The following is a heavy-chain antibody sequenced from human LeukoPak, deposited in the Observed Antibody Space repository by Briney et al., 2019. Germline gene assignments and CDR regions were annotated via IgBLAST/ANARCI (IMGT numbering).Heavy chain of an antibody. V-gene: IGHV1-69*05. CDR3: ARDRRDSSGYYNYYYYYMDV. CDR1: GGTFSSYA. CDR2: IIPIFGTA. D-gene: IGHD3-22*01. Sequence: ASVKVSCKAPGGTFSSYAISWVRQAPGQGLEWMGGIIPIFGTANYAQKFQGRVTITTDESTSTAYMELSSLRSEDTAVYYCARDRRDSSGYYNYYYYYMDVWGKGTTVTVSS. J-gene: IGHJ6*03.